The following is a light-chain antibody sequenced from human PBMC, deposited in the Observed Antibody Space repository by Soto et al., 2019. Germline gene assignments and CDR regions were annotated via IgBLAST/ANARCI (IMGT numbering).Light chain of an antibody. V-gene: IGKV3-20*01. J-gene: IGKJ1*01. Sequence: VMTQSPLSLPVTPGEPASISCRSILSLLSSNGYNYVAWYQQKSGQPPRLLVYGASSRASGIPDRFSGSGSGTDFTLTISRVEPEDFALYYCQQYGSSLTFGLGTKVDI. CDR3: QQYGSSLT. CDR2: GAS. CDR1: LSLLSSNGYNY.